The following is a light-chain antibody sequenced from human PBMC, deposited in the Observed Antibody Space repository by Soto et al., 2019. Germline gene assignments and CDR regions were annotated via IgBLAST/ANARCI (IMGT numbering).Light chain of an antibody. J-gene: IGKJ5*01. CDR3: QQRSNWPPIT. CDR2: GAS. CDR1: ESVGSN. V-gene: IGKV3-11*01. Sequence: EIVMTQSPATLSVSPGEIATLSFSASESVGSNLAWYQQKPGQAPRLLIYGASTRATGVPARFSGSGSGTDFTLTISSLEPEDFAVYYCQQRSNWPPITFGQGTRLEIK.